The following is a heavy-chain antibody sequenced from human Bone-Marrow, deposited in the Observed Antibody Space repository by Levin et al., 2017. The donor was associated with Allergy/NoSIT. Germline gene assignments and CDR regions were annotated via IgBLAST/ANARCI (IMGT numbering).Heavy chain of an antibody. V-gene: IGHV4-61*02. CDR2: IYTSGST. D-gene: IGHD2-2*02. Sequence: PSETLSLTCTVSGGSISSGNYYWSWIRQPAGERLEWIGRIYTSGSTNYNPSLKSRVTISLDTSKHQFSLKLTSVTAAATAAYSCARVGHVRESSGTSWYSFSYYYMDVWGKGTTVTVSS. J-gene: IGHJ6*03. CDR1: GGSISSGNYY. CDR3: ARVGHVRESSGTSWYSFSYYYMDV.